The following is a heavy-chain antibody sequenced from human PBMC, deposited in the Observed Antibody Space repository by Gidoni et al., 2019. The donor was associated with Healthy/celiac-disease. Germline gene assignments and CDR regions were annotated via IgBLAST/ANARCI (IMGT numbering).Heavy chain of an antibody. V-gene: IGHV5-51*01. CDR2: IYPGDSDT. Sequence: EVQLVQSGAEVKKPGESLKISCKGSGYSFTSYWIGWVRQMPGKGLEWMGIIYPGDSDTRYSPSFQGQVTISADKSISTAYLQWSSLKAWDTAMYYCARHKGRSGSGWYYFDYWGQGTLVTVSS. J-gene: IGHJ4*02. CDR1: GYSFTSYW. CDR3: ARHKGRSGSGWYYFDY. D-gene: IGHD6-19*01.